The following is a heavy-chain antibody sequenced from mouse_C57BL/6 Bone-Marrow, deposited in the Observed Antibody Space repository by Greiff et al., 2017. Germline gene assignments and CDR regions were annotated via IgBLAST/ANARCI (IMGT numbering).Heavy chain of an antibody. CDR1: GYTFTSYW. D-gene: IGHD2-10*01. V-gene: IGHV1-69*01. CDR2: IDPSDSYT. CDR3: ARALLLHYAMDY. Sequence: VQLQQPGAELVMPGASVKLSCKASGYTFTSYWMHWVKQRPGQGLEWIGEIDPSDSYTNYNQKFKGKSTLTVDKSSSTAYMQLSSLTSEDSAVYYCARALLLHYAMDYWGQGTSVTVSS. J-gene: IGHJ4*01.